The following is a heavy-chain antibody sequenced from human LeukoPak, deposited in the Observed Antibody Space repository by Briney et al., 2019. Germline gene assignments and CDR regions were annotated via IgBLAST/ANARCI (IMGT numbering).Heavy chain of an antibody. J-gene: IGHJ6*02. Sequence: ASVKVSCKASGYTFTGYYMHWVRQAPGQGLEWMGWINPNSGGTNYAQKFQGRVTMTRDTSISTAYMELSGLRSDDTAVYYCARDLAVGEQWLVRRYYYYYGMDVWGQGTTVTVSS. CDR3: ARDLAVGEQWLVRRYYYYYGMDV. V-gene: IGHV1-2*02. CDR2: INPNSGGT. CDR1: GYTFTGYY. D-gene: IGHD6-19*01.